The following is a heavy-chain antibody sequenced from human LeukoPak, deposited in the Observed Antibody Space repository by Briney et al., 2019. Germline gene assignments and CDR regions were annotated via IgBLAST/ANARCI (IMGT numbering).Heavy chain of an antibody. J-gene: IGHJ3*02. CDR3: ARGRYCTATTCSGGDAFDI. D-gene: IGHD2-2*01. Sequence: SETLSLTCTVSGTSVSTYYWSWIRQPAGGGLEWIGRIYTRGSTNYNPSLQRRVSMSVDSSKSQFSLRLTSVTAADTAIYYCARGRYCTATTCSGGDAFDIWGQGTVVTVSS. CDR2: IYTRGST. V-gene: IGHV4-4*07. CDR1: GTSVSTYY.